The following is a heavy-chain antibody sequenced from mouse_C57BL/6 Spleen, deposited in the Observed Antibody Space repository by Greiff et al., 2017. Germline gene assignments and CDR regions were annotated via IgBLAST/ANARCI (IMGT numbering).Heavy chain of an antibody. CDR3: ASLNWDRFAY. J-gene: IGHJ3*01. CDR2: ISGGGGNT. Sequence: EVQRVESGGGLVKPGGSLKLSCAASGFTFSSYTMSWVRQTPEKRLEWVATISGGGGNTYYPDSVKGRFTISRDNAKNTLYLQMSSLRSEDTALYYCASLNWDRFAYWGQGTLVTVSA. V-gene: IGHV5-9*01. CDR1: GFTFSSYT. D-gene: IGHD4-1*02.